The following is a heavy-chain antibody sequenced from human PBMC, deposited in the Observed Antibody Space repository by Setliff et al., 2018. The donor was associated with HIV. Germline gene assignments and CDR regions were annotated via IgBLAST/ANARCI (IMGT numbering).Heavy chain of an antibody. J-gene: IGHJ5*02. CDR1: GGSISKYF. CDR3: ARSLDYSGSGSYYVGWFDL. V-gene: IGHV4-4*07. D-gene: IGHD3-10*01. Sequence: TLSLTCTVSGGSISKYFWSWIRQSAEKGLEWIRRIYSSGSTNQNPSLKSRVSMAVDTSKSQFSLNLSSVTAADTAVYYCARSLDYSGSGSYYVGWFDLWGQGILVTAPQ. CDR2: IYSSGST.